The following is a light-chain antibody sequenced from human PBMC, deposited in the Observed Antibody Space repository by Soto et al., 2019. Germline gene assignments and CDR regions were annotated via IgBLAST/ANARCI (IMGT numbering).Light chain of an antibody. CDR2: GAS. V-gene: IGKV3-11*01. CDR3: QQHINWPLT. J-gene: IGKJ4*01. Sequence: EVVMTQSPATLSVSPGERATLSCRASETVATNLAWYQQKPGQAPRLLISGASTRAAGISDRFRGSGSGTDFTLTISSLEPGDFALYYCQQHINWPLTFGGGTKV. CDR1: ETVATN.